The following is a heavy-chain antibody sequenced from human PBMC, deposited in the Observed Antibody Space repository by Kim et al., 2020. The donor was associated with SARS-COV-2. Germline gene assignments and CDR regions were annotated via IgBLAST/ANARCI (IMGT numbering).Heavy chain of an antibody. V-gene: IGHV1-8*01. J-gene: IGHJ6*03. CDR2: MNPNSGNT. CDR1: GYTFTSYD. D-gene: IGHD6-19*01. CDR3: ARGIAVAAPGGSQHYYYYYMDV. Sequence: ASVKVSCKASGYTFTSYDINWVRQATGQGLEWMGWMNPNSGNTGYAQKFQGRVTMTRNTSISTAYMELSSLRSEDTAVYYCARGIAVAAPGGSQHYYYYYMDVWGKGTTVTVSS.